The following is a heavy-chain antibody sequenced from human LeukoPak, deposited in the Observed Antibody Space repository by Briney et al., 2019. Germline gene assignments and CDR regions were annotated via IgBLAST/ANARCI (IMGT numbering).Heavy chain of an antibody. D-gene: IGHD1-26*01. CDR1: AYTFTDYY. Sequence: ASVKVSCKASAYTFTDYYMHWVRQAPGQGLEWMGWINPNSGDTNYVQKFQGRVTMTRGPSISTAYVELRRLISDDTAVYYCARDAWLVGTTNLYYFDYWGQGTLVTVSS. V-gene: IGHV1-2*02. CDR3: ARDAWLVGTTNLYYFDY. J-gene: IGHJ4*02. CDR2: INPNSGDT.